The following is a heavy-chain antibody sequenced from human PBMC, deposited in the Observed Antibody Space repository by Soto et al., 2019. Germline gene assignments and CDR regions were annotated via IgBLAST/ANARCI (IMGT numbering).Heavy chain of an antibody. D-gene: IGHD3-10*01. J-gene: IGHJ6*02. V-gene: IGHV1-2*02. CDR3: ARVDYYGSGSPSYYYYGMDV. CDR2: INPNSGGT. Sequence: ASVKVSCKASGYTFTGYYMHWVRQAPGQGLEWMGWINPNSGGTNYAQKFQGRVTMTRDTSISTAYMELSRLRSDDTAVHYCARVDYYGSGSPSYYYYGMDVWGQGTTVTVSS. CDR1: GYTFTGYY.